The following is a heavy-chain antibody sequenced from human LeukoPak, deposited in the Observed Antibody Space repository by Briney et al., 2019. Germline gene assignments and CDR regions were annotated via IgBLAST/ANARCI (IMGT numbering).Heavy chain of an antibody. D-gene: IGHD1-14*01. J-gene: IGHJ4*02. CDR2: MHYTGTT. V-gene: IGHV4-59*01. CDR1: GGSIRSYY. CDR3: ARSSIPLTGLPIYYFDY. Sequence: SETLSLTCAVSGGSIRSYYWSWIRQPPGKGLEWIGYMHYTGTTNYNPSLKSRVTITGDTSKNQFSLKLRSVTAADTAIYYCARSSIPLTGLPIYYFDYWGQGTLVTVSS.